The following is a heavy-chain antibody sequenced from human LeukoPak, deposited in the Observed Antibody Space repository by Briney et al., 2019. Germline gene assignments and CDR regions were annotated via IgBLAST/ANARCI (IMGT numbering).Heavy chain of an antibody. V-gene: IGHV1-69*05. Sequence: GSSVKVSCKASGGTFSSYAISWVRQAPGQGLEWMGGIIPIFGTANYAQKFQGRVTMTRDTSTSTVYMELSSLRSEDTAVYYCARGSVRYFDPIHAFDIWGQGTMVTVSS. D-gene: IGHD3-9*01. CDR2: IIPIFGTA. CDR3: ARGSVRYFDPIHAFDI. J-gene: IGHJ3*02. CDR1: GGTFSSYA.